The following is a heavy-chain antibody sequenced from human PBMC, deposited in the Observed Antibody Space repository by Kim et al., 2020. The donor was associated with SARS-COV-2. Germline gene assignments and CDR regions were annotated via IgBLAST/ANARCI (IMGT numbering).Heavy chain of an antibody. Sequence: SETLSLTCTVSGGSISSSSYYWGWIRQPPGKGLEWIGSIYYSGSTYYNPSLKSRVTISVDTSKNHFSLRLSSVTAADTAVYYCARPTGMEQQLVHDAFDSWGQGTMVTVSS. CDR2: IYYSGST. J-gene: IGHJ3*02. D-gene: IGHD6-13*01. CDR3: ARPTGMEQQLVHDAFDS. V-gene: IGHV4-39*02. CDR1: GGSISSSSYY.